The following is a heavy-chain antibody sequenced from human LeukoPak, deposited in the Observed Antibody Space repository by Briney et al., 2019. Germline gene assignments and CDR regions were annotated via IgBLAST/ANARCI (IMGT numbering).Heavy chain of an antibody. CDR3: TTIKRGDIFGYFDF. V-gene: IGHV4-59*01. CDR2: ITYGGFT. Sequence: SSETLSLTCTFSGGSISSYHWNWIRQPQWEGLEWIGYITYGGFTKYNPSLRGRVTVSLDTSNNHLSLKLSSVTAADTAIYYCTTIKRGDIFGYFDFWGQGALVTVSS. D-gene: IGHD5-18*01. J-gene: IGHJ4*02. CDR1: GGSISSYH.